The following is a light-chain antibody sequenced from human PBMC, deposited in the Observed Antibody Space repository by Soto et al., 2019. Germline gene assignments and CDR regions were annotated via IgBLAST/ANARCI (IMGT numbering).Light chain of an antibody. CDR2: GAS. V-gene: IGKV3D-15*01. J-gene: IGKJ2*01. CDR1: QSVSSN. Sequence: IVLTQSPATLSVSPGERATLSCRASQSVSSNLAWHQQRPGQAPRLLIYGASTRATGVPARFSGGGSGTEFTLTISCLQSEDFATYFCQQYYTYPQTFGQGTKLEIK. CDR3: QQYYTYPQT.